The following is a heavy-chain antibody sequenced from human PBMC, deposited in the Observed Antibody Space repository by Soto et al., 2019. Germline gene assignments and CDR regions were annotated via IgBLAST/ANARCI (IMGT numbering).Heavy chain of an antibody. J-gene: IGHJ4*02. Sequence: EVQLVESGGGLVQPGGSLRLSCAASGFTFSSHWMSWVRQDPGKGLEWVANIKEDGSEKYYVDSVKGRFTISRDNAKNSLYLQMNSLRAEDTAVYYCARAQYWGQGTLVTVSS. CDR3: ARAQY. CDR2: IKEDGSEK. V-gene: IGHV3-7*01. CDR1: GFTFSSHW.